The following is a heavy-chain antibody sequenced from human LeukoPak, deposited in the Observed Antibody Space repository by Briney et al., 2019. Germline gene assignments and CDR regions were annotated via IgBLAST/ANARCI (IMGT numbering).Heavy chain of an antibody. CDR3: AKELAYCGGDCYPIDY. V-gene: IGHV3-48*01. CDR2: ISSSSRTI. J-gene: IGHJ4*02. Sequence: GGSLRLSCAASGFTFSNYNMNWVRQAPGKGLEWVSYISSSSRTIYYADPVKGRFTISRDNAKNSLYLQMNSLRAEDTAVYYCAKELAYCGGDCYPIDYWGQGTLVTVSS. D-gene: IGHD2-21*02. CDR1: GFTFSNYN.